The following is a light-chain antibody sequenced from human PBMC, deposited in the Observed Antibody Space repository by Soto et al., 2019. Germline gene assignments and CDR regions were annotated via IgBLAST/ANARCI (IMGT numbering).Light chain of an antibody. CDR2: GAS. V-gene: IGKV3-20*01. CDR1: QSVDTTF. J-gene: IGKJ1*01. Sequence: EIVLTQSPGSLSLSPGQRATLSCRASQSVDTTFFAWYQKKPGQAPRLLIQGASKRATGLPDRFSGSGSGTDFTLIISRLEPEAFAVYYCQQYMSPVTFGQGTKVEIK. CDR3: QQYMSPVT.